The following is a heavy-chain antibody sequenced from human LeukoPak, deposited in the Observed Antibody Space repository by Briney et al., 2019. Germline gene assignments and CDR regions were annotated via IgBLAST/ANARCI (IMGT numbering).Heavy chain of an antibody. CDR1: GYTFTDYY. V-gene: IGHV1-2*02. CDR2: LNPNSDGT. CDR3: ATRSSLSGYFYFDY. Sequence: ASVKVSRKASGYTFTDYYIHWVRQAPGQGLEWMGWLNPNSDGTSYAPKFQGRVTMTGDTSVSTAYMELSRLRSDDTAVYYCATRSSLSGYFYFDYWGQGTLVTVSS. D-gene: IGHD5-12*01. J-gene: IGHJ4*02.